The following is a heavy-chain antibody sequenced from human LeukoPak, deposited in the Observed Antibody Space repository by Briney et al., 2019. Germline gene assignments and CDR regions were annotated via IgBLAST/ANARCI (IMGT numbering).Heavy chain of an antibody. CDR3: ARSGKLGQYNCNYEAVDY. V-gene: IGHV3-48*04. J-gene: IGHJ4*02. CDR1: GFTFSSYS. CDR2: ISSSSSTI. Sequence: GGSLRLSCAASGFTFSSYSMNWVRQAPGKGLEWVSYISSSSSTIYYADSVKGRFTISRDNAKNSLYLQMNSLRAEDTAVYYCARSGKLGQYNCNYEAVDYWGQGTLVTVSS. D-gene: IGHD1-7*01.